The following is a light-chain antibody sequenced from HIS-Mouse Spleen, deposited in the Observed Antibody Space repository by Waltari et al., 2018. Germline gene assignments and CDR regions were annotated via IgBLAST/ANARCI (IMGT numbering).Light chain of an antibody. Sequence: QSALTQPASVSGSPGQSITISCTGTSSDVGSYNLVSWYQQHPGKAPKLMIYEGSKRPSGVSNRVSGSKSGTTASLTISGLQAEDEADYYCCSYAGSSTWVFGGGTKLTVL. V-gene: IGLV2-23*01. J-gene: IGLJ3*02. CDR1: SSDVGSYNL. CDR2: EGS. CDR3: CSYAGSSTWV.